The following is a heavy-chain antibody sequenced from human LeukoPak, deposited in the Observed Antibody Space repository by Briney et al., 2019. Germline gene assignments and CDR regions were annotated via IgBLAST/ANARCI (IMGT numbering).Heavy chain of an antibody. CDR3: ARLLPDFTYSGSYLDY. CDR1: GGSISSYY. V-gene: IGHV4-59*08. CDR2: IYYSGST. D-gene: IGHD1-26*01. Sequence: PSETLSLTCTVSGGSISSYYWSWIRQPPGKGLEWIGYIYYSGSTNYNPSLKSRVTISVDTSKNQFSLKLSSVTAADTAVYYCARLLPDFTYSGSYLDYWGQGTLVTVSS. J-gene: IGHJ4*02.